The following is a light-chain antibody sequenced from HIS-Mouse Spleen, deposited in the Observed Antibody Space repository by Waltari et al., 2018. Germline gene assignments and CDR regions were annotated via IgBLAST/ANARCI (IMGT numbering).Light chain of an antibody. CDR2: EVS. CDR3: MQGIHLLYT. J-gene: IGKJ2*01. CDR1: QSLLHSDGKTY. V-gene: IGKV2-29*03. Sequence: DIVMTQTPLSLSVTPGQPASISCKSSQSLLHSDGKTYLYWYLQKPGQSQQLLCYEVSSWFSGVPARFSGSGSGTDFTLKISRVEAEDVGVYYCMQGIHLLYTFGQGTKLEIK.